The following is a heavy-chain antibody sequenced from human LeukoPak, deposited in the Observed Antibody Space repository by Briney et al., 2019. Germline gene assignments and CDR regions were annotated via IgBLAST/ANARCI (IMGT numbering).Heavy chain of an antibody. CDR3: ASTTDDYGDNMDAFDI. J-gene: IGHJ3*02. Sequence: PSQTLSLTCAVSSGSISSGGYSWSWIRQPPGKGLEWIGYIYHSGSTYYNPSLKSRVTISVDRSKNQFSLKLSSVTAADTAVYYCASTTDDYGDNMDAFDIWGQGTMVTVSS. V-gene: IGHV4-30-2*01. CDR2: IYHSGST. D-gene: IGHD4-17*01. CDR1: SGSISSGGYS.